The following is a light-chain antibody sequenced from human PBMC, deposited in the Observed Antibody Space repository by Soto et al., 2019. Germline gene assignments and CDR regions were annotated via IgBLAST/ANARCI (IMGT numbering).Light chain of an antibody. Sequence: EFVLTQSPGTLSLSPGERATLSCRASQTVRNNYLDWYQQKPGQAPRLLIYDASSMATGIPDRCSGGWSGTDFPLTISRLEPEDFAVYYCQQYHSPPLTFGQGAKV. CDR3: QQYHSPPLT. CDR2: DAS. CDR1: QTVRNNY. V-gene: IGKV3-20*01. J-gene: IGKJ1*01.